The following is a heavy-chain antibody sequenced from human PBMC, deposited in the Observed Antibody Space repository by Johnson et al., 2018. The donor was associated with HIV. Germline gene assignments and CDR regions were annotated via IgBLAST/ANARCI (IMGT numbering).Heavy chain of an antibody. CDR3: AKGGMATIEGDAFDI. J-gene: IGHJ3*02. Sequence: QMQLVESGGGLVQPGGSLRLSCAASGFTVSSYYMSWVRQAPGKGLEWVAFIRYDGSNKYYAASVKGRFTISRDNSKKTLYLQMNSLRAEDTAVYYCAKGGMATIEGDAFDIWGQGTMVIVSS. CDR2: IRYDGSNK. CDR1: GFTVSSYY. V-gene: IGHV3-30*02. D-gene: IGHD5-24*01.